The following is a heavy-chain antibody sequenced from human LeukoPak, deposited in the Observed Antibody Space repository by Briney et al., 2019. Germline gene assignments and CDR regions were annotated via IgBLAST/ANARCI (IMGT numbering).Heavy chain of an antibody. CDR1: GFTFSSYA. CDR2: ISGSGGST. D-gene: IGHD3-22*01. CDR3: AKGQNYYDSSGFSY. J-gene: IGHJ4*02. V-gene: IGHV3-23*01. Sequence: GGSLRLSCAASGFTFSSYAMNWVRQAPGKGLEWVSAISGSGGSTYYADSVKGRFTIFRDNSKNTLHLQMNSLRAEDTAVYYCAKGQNYYDSSGFSYWGQGTLVTVSS.